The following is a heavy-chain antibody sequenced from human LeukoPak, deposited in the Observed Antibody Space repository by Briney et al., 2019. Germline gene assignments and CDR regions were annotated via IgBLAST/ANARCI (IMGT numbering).Heavy chain of an antibody. CDR1: GGSISSSSYH. V-gene: IGHV4-39*07. CDR2: IYYSGST. CDR3: ARGPTYYDILTGYYIGYFDY. D-gene: IGHD3-9*01. J-gene: IGHJ4*02. Sequence: PSETLSLTCTVSGGSISSSSYHWDWIRQPPGKGLEWIGSIYYSGSTYYNPSLKSRITMSVDTSKNQFSLKLSSVTAADTAVYYCARGPTYYDILTGYYIGYFDYWGQGTLVTVSS.